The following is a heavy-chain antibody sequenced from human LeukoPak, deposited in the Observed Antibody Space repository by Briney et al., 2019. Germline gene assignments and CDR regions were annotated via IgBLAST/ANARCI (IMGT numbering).Heavy chain of an antibody. D-gene: IGHD1-26*01. V-gene: IGHV1-18*01. Sequence: ASVKVSCNASGYTFTSYGISWVRQAPGQGLEWMGWISAYNGNTNYAQKLQGRVPMTTDTSTSTAYMELRSLRSDDTAVYYCARVLSNSGSYFLQKYYFDYWGQGTLVTVSS. J-gene: IGHJ4*02. CDR1: GYTFTSYG. CDR3: ARVLSNSGSYFLQKYYFDY. CDR2: ISAYNGNT.